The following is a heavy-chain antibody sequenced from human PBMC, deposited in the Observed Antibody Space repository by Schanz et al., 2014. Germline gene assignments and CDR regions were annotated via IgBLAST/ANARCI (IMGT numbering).Heavy chain of an antibody. CDR3: ARDRLECGAECYAVEVFEI. V-gene: IGHV1-69*04. D-gene: IGHD2-21*01. CDR1: GGTFSSFG. CDR2: IIPSLGLA. J-gene: IGHJ4*02. Sequence: VQLVQSGAEVKKPGSSVKVSCKASGGTFSSFGINWVRQAPGQGLEWMGRIIPSLGLAKYEQKFQDKVTITADTSTTTAYMEMSGLRSEDAAVYYCARDRLECGAECYAVEVFEIWGQGTLVIVSS.